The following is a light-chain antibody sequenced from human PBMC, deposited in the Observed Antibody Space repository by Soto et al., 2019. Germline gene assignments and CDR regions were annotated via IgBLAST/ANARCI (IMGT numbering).Light chain of an antibody. CDR1: QSVNSN. CDR2: GAS. V-gene: IGKV3-15*01. J-gene: IGKJ1*01. Sequence: EIVMTQSPATLSVSPGERATLSCRASQSVNSNLVWYQQKPGQAPRLLIYGASTRATGIPGRFSGSGYGTEFTLPISSLQSEDFAVYYCQQYNNWLWTFGQGTKVEIK. CDR3: QQYNNWLWT.